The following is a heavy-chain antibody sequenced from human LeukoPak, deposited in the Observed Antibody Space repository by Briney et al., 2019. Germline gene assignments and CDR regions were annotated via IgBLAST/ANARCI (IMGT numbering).Heavy chain of an antibody. J-gene: IGHJ4*02. Sequence: GGSLRLSCTASGFAFDEHGMSWVRQVPGKGLEWVSGINWSGGSTGYADPLRGRFTISRDNAKNSLYLQMDSLRAEDTALYYCARAPITSPFHFDYWGQGTLVTVSS. V-gene: IGHV3-20*04. CDR3: ARAPITSPFHFDY. CDR1: GFAFDEHG. CDR2: INWSGGST. D-gene: IGHD2-2*01.